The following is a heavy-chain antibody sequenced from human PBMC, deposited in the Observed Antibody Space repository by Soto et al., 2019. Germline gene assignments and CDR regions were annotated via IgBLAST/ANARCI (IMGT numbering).Heavy chain of an antibody. J-gene: IGHJ4*02. CDR2: FIPVYRTL. Sequence: SVKVSCKASGGSFGNSASHLVRQTPGQGLEWLGGFIPVYRTLNYAQKFQGRVTITADESTGTAYMTLSSLASDDTAVYYCATGVIWIGYFTVDSWGQGTRVTV. V-gene: IGHV1-69*13. D-gene: IGHD3-3*01. CDR1: GGSFGNSA. CDR3: ATGVIWIGYFTVDS.